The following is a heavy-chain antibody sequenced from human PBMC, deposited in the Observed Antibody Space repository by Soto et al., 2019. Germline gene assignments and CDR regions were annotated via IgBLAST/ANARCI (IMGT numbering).Heavy chain of an antibody. CDR2: INPSGGYT. V-gene: IGHV1-46*01. CDR1: GYTFSSYY. J-gene: IGHJ5*02. D-gene: IGHD6-19*01. Sequence: ASVKVSCKASGYTFSSYYMNWVRQAPGQGLEWLGIINPSGGYTTYAQRFLGRVTMTSDTSTSTVYMELTSLTSEDTAVYHCARDQSGTGWYVDWFEPWGQGTLVTVSS. CDR3: ARDQSGTGWYVDWFEP.